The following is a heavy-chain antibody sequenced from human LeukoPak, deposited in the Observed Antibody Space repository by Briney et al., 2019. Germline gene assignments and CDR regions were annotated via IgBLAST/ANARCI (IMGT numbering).Heavy chain of an antibody. V-gene: IGHV3-74*01. CDR3: ARGLRFLEWPTND. J-gene: IGHJ4*02. CDR1: GFTFSSYA. Sequence: PGGSLRLSCAASGFTFSSYAMSWVRQAPGKGLVWVSRINSDGSTTSYADSVKGRFTISRDNAKNALYLQMNSLRAEDTAVYYCARGLRFLEWPTNDWGQGTLVTVSS. D-gene: IGHD3-3*01. CDR2: INSDGSTT.